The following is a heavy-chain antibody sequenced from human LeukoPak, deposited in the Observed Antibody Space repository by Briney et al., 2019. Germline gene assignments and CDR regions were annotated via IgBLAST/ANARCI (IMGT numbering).Heavy chain of an antibody. CDR2: IYYSGST. D-gene: IGHD3-3*01. CDR3: HLLFGGDDY. CDR1: GGSISSGAYS. J-gene: IGHJ4*02. V-gene: IGHV4-30-4*07. Sequence: SETLSLTCAVSGGSISSGAYSWSWIRQPPGKGLEWIGYIYYSGSTYYNPSLKSRVTISVDTSKHQFSLKLSSVTAADTAVYYCHLLFGGDDYWGQGTLVTVSS.